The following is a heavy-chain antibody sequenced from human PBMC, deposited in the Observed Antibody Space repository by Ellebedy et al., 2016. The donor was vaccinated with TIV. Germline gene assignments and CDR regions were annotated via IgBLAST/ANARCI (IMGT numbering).Heavy chain of an antibody. CDR1: GFTFSSYA. J-gene: IGHJ3*02. CDR2: ITRNSNLI. Sequence: PGGSLRLSCAASGFTFSSYAMNWVRQAPGKGLEWVSYITRNSNLIYYADSVEGRFTMSRDNAKNSLYLQMNSLRDEDTAMYFCARQTRTYELPDACDTWGQGTLVAVSS. CDR3: ARQTRTYELPDACDT. D-gene: IGHD1-26*01. V-gene: IGHV3-48*02.